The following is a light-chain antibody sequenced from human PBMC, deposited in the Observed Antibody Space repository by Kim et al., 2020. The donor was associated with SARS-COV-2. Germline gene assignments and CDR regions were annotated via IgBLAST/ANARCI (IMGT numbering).Light chain of an antibody. V-gene: IGLV6-57*03. CDR3: QSYDSSNPWV. J-gene: IGLJ3*02. Sequence: TVSISCTRSSGSNASNYVQWYQQRPGSAPTTVIYEDNQRPSGVPDRFSGSIDSSSNSVSLTISGLKTEDEADYYCQSYDSSNPWVFGGGTQLTVL. CDR2: EDN. CDR1: SGSNASNY.